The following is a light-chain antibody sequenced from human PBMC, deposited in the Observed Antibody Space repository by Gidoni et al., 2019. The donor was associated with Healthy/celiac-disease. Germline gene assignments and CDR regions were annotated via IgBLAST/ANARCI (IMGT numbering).Light chain of an antibody. CDR2: QDS. Sequence: SYELTQPPSVSVSPGHTASITCSGDKLGDKYACWYQQKPGQSPVLVIYQDSKRPSGIPERFSGSNSGNTATLTISGTQARDEADYYGQAGDSSTVVFGGGTKLTVL. J-gene: IGLJ2*01. CDR1: KLGDKY. CDR3: QAGDSSTVV. V-gene: IGLV3-1*01.